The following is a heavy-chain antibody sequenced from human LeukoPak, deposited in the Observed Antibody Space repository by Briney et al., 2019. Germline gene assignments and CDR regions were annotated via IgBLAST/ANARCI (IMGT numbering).Heavy chain of an antibody. V-gene: IGHV3-74*01. CDR3: ARDMTGPVDY. CDR1: GFTFSTSW. Sequence: GSLRLSCAASGFTFSTSWMHWVRQAPGKALVWVSRMNSDGSSTNYADSVKGRFTISRDNAKNTLYLQMNSLRDEDTAVYYCARDMTGPVDYWGQGTQVTVSP. J-gene: IGHJ4*02. D-gene: IGHD3-9*01. CDR2: MNSDGSST.